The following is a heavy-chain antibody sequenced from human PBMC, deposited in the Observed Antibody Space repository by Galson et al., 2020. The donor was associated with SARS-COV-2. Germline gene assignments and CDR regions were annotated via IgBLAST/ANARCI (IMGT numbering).Heavy chain of an antibody. J-gene: IGHJ4*02. D-gene: IGHD6-6*01. CDR1: GGSINSRAYY. CDR3: ARRFISSSSWDFDY. V-gene: IGHV4-39*01. CDR2: IDYSGST. Sequence: ETSETLSLTCTVSGGSINSRAYYWGWIRQPPGTGLEWIVTIDYSGSTYYNPSLKSRVTITVDTSRNQFSLKLTSVTAADTAVYYCARRFISSSSWDFDYWGQGTLVTVSS.